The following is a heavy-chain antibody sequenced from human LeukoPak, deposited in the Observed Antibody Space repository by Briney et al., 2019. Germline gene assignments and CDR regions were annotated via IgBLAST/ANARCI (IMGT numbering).Heavy chain of an antibody. CDR3: ARANNYYDSSGYYDY. CDR1: GFTFSDYY. D-gene: IGHD3-22*01. Sequence: GGSLRLSCAASGFTFSDYYMSWIRQAPGKGLEWVSYISSSSSYTNYADSAKGRFTISRDNAKNSLYLQKNSLRAEDTAVYYCARANNYYDSSGYYDYWGQGTLVTVSS. J-gene: IGHJ4*02. CDR2: ISSSSSYT. V-gene: IGHV3-11*05.